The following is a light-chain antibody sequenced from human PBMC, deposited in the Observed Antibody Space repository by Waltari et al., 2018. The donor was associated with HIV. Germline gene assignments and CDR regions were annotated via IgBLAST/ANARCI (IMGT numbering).Light chain of an antibody. V-gene: IGLV3-19*01. CDR1: SLRSYY. CDR3: NARDSSGNQRV. CDR2: GQN. J-gene: IGLJ3*02. Sequence: SSELTQDPAVSVALGQTVRFTCQRDSLRSYYASWYQQTPGQAPVVVIYGQNKRPSGIPDRFSGSSSGNTASLTITGAQAEDEADYYCNARDSSGNQRVFGGGTKLTVL.